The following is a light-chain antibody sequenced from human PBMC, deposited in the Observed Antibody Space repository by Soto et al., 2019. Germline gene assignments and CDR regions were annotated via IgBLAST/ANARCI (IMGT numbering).Light chain of an antibody. J-gene: IGLJ2*01. CDR3: QSYDSSLSGSAV. CDR1: SSNIGAGYD. V-gene: IGLV1-40*01. CDR2: GNS. Sequence: QSVLTQPPSVSGAPGQRVTISCTGSSSNIGAGYDVHWYQQLPGTAPKLLIYGNSNRPSGVPDRFSGSKSGNSASLASTGLQAEDEADYSCQSYDSSLSGSAVFGGGTKVTVL.